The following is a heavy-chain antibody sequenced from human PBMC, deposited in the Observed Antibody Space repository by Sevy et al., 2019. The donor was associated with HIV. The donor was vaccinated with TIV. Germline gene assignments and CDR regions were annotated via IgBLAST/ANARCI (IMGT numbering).Heavy chain of an antibody. Sequence: GGSLRLSCVVSGFTFNNAWMNWVRQAPGKGLEWVARIKSKTEGGTTDYAAPVKGRLTISRDDTKNTLYLQMNSLKTEDTAVYYCATEYYDFWSGYLGYFDYWGQGTLVTVSS. CDR3: ATEYYDFWSGYLGYFDY. D-gene: IGHD3-3*01. CDR2: IKSKTEGGTT. CDR1: GFTFNNAW. J-gene: IGHJ4*02. V-gene: IGHV3-15*07.